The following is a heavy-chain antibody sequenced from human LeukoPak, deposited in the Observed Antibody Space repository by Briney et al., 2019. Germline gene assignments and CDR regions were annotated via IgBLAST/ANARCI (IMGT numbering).Heavy chain of an antibody. CDR1: GFTFSSYW. V-gene: IGHV3-7*01. J-gene: IGHJ3*02. CDR2: IKQDGSEK. CDR3: ASSPRPYYDFWSGYGAFDI. D-gene: IGHD3-3*01. Sequence: GGSLRLSCAASGFTFSSYWMSWVRQAPGKWLEWVANIKQDGSEKYYVDFVKGRFTISRDNAKNSLYMQMNSLRAEDTAVYYCASSPRPYYDFWSGYGAFDIWGQGTMVTVSS.